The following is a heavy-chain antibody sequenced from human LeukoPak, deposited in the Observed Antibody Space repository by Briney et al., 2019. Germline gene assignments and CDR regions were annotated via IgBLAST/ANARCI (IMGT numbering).Heavy chain of an antibody. CDR2: INYIGST. J-gene: IGHJ4*02. CDR3: ARIAAGFPFDY. V-gene: IGHV4-31*03. CDR1: GGSIGVKGYY. D-gene: IGHD6-13*01. Sequence: SETLSLTCTVSGGSIGVKGYYWGWIRQLPGKGLEWIGYINYIGSTYYNPSLKSRVTMSIDTSKRQFSLKLNSVNAADTAVYYCARIAAGFPFDYWGQGTLVTVSS.